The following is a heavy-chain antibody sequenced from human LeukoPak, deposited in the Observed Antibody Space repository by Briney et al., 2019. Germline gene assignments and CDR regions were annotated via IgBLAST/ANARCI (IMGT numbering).Heavy chain of an antibody. V-gene: IGHV4-34*01. CDR2: IYYSGST. D-gene: IGHD3-9*01. Sequence: SETLSLTCAVYGGSFSGYYWGWIRQPPGKGLEWIGSIYYSGSTYYNPSLKSRVTISVYTSKNQFSLKLSSVTAADTAVYYCARGYDILTGYPHDPHNWFDPWGQGTLVTVSS. CDR3: ARGYDILTGYPHDPHNWFDP. CDR1: GGSFSGYY. J-gene: IGHJ5*02.